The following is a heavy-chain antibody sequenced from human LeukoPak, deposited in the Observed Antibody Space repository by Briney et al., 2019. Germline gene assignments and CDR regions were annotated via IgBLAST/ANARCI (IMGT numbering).Heavy chain of an antibody. CDR2: IVVGSGNT. D-gene: IGHD3-22*01. CDR3: AATGDYDSSGYYDY. V-gene: IGHV1-58*02. Sequence: ASVKVSXKASGFTFTSSAMQWVRQARGQRLEWIGWIVVGSGNTNYAQKFQERVTITRDMSTSTAYMELSSLRSEDTAVYYCAATGDYDSSGYYDYWARGPLVTVSS. J-gene: IGHJ4*02. CDR1: GFTFTSSA.